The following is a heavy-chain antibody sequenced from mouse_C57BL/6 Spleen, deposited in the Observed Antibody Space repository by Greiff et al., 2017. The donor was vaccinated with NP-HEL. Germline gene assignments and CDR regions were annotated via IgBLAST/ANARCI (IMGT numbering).Heavy chain of an antibody. CDR3: AREGGGTYFDV. Sequence: VQLQQSGPELVKPGASVKISCKASGYAFSSSWMNWVKQRPGKGLEWIGRIYPGDGDTNYNGKFKGKATLTADKSSSTAYMQLSSLTSEDSAVYFCAREGGGTYFDVWGTGTTVTVSS. D-gene: IGHD4-1*01. V-gene: IGHV1-82*01. CDR1: GYAFSSSW. J-gene: IGHJ1*03. CDR2: IYPGDGDT.